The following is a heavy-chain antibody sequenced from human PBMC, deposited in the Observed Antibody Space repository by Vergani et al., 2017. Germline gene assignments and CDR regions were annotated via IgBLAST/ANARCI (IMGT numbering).Heavy chain of an antibody. CDR2: IYHSGST. D-gene: IGHD6-19*01. J-gene: IGHJ4*02. V-gene: IGHV4-38-2*01. CDR1: GYSISSGYY. Sequence: QVQLQESGPGLVKPSETLSLTCAVSGYSISSGYYWGWIRQPPGKGLEGIGSIYHSGSTYYNPSLKSRVTISADTSKNQFSLKLSSVTAADTAVYYCARQAGRAVAPRKIDDFDYWGRGTLVTVSS. CDR3: ARQAGRAVAPRKIDDFDY.